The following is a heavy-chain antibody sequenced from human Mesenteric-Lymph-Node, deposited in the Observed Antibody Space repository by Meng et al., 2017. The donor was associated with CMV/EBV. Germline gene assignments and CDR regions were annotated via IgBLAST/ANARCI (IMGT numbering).Heavy chain of an antibody. CDR1: GGSLSSSAYF. D-gene: IGHD3-3*01. Sequence: GSLRLSCTVSGGSLSSSAYFWGWIRQPPGKGLEWIGDISYSGTPYYNPSLKSRVTISLDTSKKQFSLKLRSITAADTAVYYCASRLETCNSFGWFDPWGQGTLVTVSS. J-gene: IGHJ5*02. CDR3: ASRLETCNSFGWFDP. V-gene: IGHV4-39*07. CDR2: ISYSGTP.